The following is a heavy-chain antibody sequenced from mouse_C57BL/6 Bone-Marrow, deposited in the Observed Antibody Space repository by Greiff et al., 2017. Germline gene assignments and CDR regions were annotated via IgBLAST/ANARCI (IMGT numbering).Heavy chain of an antibody. Sequence: VQLQQSGPELVKPGASVKISCKASGYTFTDYYMNWVKQSHGKSLEWIGDINPNNGGTSYNQKFKGKATLTVDKSSSTAYMELRSLTSEDSAVYYCARDPGYYYGSSYDFDYWGQGTTLTVSS. J-gene: IGHJ2*01. D-gene: IGHD1-1*01. V-gene: IGHV1-26*01. CDR3: ARDPGYYYGSSYDFDY. CDR2: INPNNGGT. CDR1: GYTFTDYY.